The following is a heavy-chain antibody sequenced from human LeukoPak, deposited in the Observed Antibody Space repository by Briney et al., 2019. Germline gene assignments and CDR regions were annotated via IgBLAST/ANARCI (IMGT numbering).Heavy chain of an antibody. Sequence: SPSETLSLTCTVSGGSISSGSYYWSWIRQPAGKGLEWIGRIYTSGSTNYNPSLKSRVTISVDTSKNQFSLKLSSVTAADTAVYYCAARDYSYYIDVWGKGTTVTVSS. CDR1: GGSISSGSYY. J-gene: IGHJ6*03. CDR2: IYTSGST. V-gene: IGHV4-61*02. CDR3: AARDYSYYIDV.